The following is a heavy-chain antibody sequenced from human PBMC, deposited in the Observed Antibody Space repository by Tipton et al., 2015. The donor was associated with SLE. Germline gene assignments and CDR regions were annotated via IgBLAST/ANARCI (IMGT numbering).Heavy chain of an antibody. J-gene: IGHJ3*02. CDR2: NYYSGST. D-gene: IGHD6-25*01. V-gene: IGHV4-59*01. CDR3: ERRGGDAFDI. Sequence: TLSLTCTVSGGSISSYYWSWIRQPPGKGLEWIGYNYYSGSTNYNPSLKSRVTISVDTSKNQFSLKLSAVTAADTAVYYCERRGGDAFDIWGQGTMVTVSS. CDR1: GGSISSYY.